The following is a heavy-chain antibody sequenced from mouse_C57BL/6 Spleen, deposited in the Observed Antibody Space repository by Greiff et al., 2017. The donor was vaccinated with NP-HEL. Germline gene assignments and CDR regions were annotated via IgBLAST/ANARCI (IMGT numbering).Heavy chain of an antibody. D-gene: IGHD1-1*01. CDR3: ARDYGRADY. V-gene: IGHV1-26*01. J-gene: IGHJ2*01. CDR2: INPNNGGT. CDR1: GYTFTDYY. Sequence: EVQLQQSGPELVKPGASVKISCKASGYTFTDYYMNWVKQSHGKSLEWIGDINPNNGGTSYNQKFKGKATLTVDKSSSTAYMELRSLTSEDSAVYYCARDYGRADYWGQGTTLTVSS.